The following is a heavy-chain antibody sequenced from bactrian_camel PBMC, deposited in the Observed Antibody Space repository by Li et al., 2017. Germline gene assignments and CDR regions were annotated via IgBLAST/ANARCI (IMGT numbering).Heavy chain of an antibody. CDR3: ARGPENLWEFGY. CDR2: IATGSGNT. Sequence: HVQLVESGGGSVQAGGSLRLSCAASGYTYNRNCVAWFRQAPGKEREGVARIATGSGNTYYADSVKGRFTISRDNAQNTLYLQMNSLKPEDTAVYYCARGPENLWEFGYWGQGTQ. J-gene: IGHJ4*01. CDR1: GYTYNRNC. V-gene: IGHV3S1*01.